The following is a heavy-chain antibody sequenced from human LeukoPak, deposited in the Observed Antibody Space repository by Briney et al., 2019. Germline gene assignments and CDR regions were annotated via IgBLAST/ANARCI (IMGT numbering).Heavy chain of an antibody. Sequence: GGSLRLSCAASGFTFSSYSMNWVRQAPGKGGEWVSSISSSSSYIYYADSVKGRFTISRDNAKNSLYLQMNSLRAEDTAVYYCARDLRYDILTGPEGDYWGQGTLVTASS. CDR2: ISSSSSYI. CDR1: GFTFSSYS. V-gene: IGHV3-21*01. J-gene: IGHJ4*02. CDR3: ARDLRYDILTGPEGDY. D-gene: IGHD3-9*01.